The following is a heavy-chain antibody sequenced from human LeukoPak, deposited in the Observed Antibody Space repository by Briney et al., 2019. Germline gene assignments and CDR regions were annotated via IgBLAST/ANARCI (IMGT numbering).Heavy chain of an antibody. Sequence: PGGSLRLSCAASGFTFSSYSMKWVRQAPGKGLEWVSSISSSSSYIYYADSVKGRFTISRDNAKNSLYLQMNSLRAEDTAVYYCARDPRYCGGDCYPSWFDPWGQGTLVTVSS. J-gene: IGHJ5*02. V-gene: IGHV3-21*01. CDR3: ARDPRYCGGDCYPSWFDP. CDR2: ISSSSSYI. CDR1: GFTFSSYS. D-gene: IGHD2-21*02.